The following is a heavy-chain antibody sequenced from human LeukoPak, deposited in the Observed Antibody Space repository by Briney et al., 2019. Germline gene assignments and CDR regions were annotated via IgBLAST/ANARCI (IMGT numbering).Heavy chain of an antibody. Sequence: ASETLSLTCTVSGYSINSDYYWGWIRQPAGKGLEWIGRIHTSGSTNYSPSLKSRVTMSVDTSKNQFSLKLSSVTAADTAVYYCARDRYYYDSSARYFDYWGQGTLVTVSS. V-gene: IGHV4-4*07. CDR3: ARDRYYYDSSARYFDY. D-gene: IGHD3-22*01. CDR1: GYSINSDYY. J-gene: IGHJ4*02. CDR2: IHTSGST.